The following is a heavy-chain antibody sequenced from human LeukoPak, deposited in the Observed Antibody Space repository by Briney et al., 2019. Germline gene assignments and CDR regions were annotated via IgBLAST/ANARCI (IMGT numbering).Heavy chain of an antibody. Sequence: KSSETLSLTCTVPGYSISSGYYWGWIRQPPGKGLEWIGSIYHSGSTYYNPSLKSRVTISVDTSKNQFSLKLSSVTAADTAVYYCADIKGYWGQGTLVTVSS. CDR1: GYSISSGYY. CDR2: IYHSGST. V-gene: IGHV4-38-2*02. J-gene: IGHJ4*02. CDR3: ADIKGY.